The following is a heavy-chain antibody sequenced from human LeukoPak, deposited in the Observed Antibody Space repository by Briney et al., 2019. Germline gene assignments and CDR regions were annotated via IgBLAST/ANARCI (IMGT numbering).Heavy chain of an antibody. V-gene: IGHV1-69*04. Sequence: SVKVSCKASGGTFSNYAISWVRQAPGQGLEWMGRIIPIFGIANYAQKFQGRVTITADKSTSTAYMELSSLRSEDTAVYYCARDQNDFWSGYINYYYGMDVWGQGTTVTVSS. J-gene: IGHJ6*02. CDR3: ARDQNDFWSGYINYYYGMDV. D-gene: IGHD3-3*01. CDR2: IIPIFGIA. CDR1: GGTFSNYA.